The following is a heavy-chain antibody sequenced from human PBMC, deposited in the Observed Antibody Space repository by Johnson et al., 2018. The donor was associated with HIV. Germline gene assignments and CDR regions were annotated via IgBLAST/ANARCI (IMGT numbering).Heavy chain of an antibody. CDR3: AKERLLHDAFDF. Sequence: QMQLVESGGGVVQPGRSLRLSCAASGLTFSSYGMHWVRQAPGKGLEWVAVISYDGKNKYYADSVKGRFTISRDKSKNTMYLQMNSLRDEDMAVYHCAKERLLHDAFDFWGQGTMVTVSS. V-gene: IGHV3-30*18. CDR1: GLTFSSYG. CDR2: ISYDGKNK. J-gene: IGHJ3*01. D-gene: IGHD5-18*01.